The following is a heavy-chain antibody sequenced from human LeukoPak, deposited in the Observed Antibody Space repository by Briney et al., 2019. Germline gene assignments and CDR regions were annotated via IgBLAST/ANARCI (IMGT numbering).Heavy chain of an antibody. V-gene: IGHV1-18*01. D-gene: IGHD7-27*01. CDR2: ISGYNGNT. CDR1: GYTFTSYG. CDR3: ARSSINWGFAGVY. J-gene: IGHJ4*02. Sequence: ASVKVSCKASGYTFTSYGITWVRQAPGQGLEWMGWISGYNGNTNYAQKVQGRVTMTTETSTSTAYMELRSLRSDDTAVYYCARSSINWGFAGVYWGQGTLVTVSS.